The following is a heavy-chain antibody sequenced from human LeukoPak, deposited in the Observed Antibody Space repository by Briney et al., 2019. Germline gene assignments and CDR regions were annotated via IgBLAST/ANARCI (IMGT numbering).Heavy chain of an antibody. V-gene: IGHV1-2*07. CDR3: ATSPGTNIAVTDHYYYMDV. D-gene: IGHD6-19*01. CDR2: INPNSGDT. J-gene: IGHJ6*03. Sequence: GASVKVSCKASGFTFTGYYMHWVRQAPGQGLEWMGWINPNSGDTNSAHKFQDRVTINRDTSINTAYMELRRLTSDDTAVYFCATSPGTNIAVTDHYYYMDVWGEGTTATVSS. CDR1: GFTFTGYY.